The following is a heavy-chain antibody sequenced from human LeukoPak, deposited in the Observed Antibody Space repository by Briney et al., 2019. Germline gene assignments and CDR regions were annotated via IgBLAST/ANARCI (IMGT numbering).Heavy chain of an antibody. D-gene: IGHD1-14*01. CDR3: ARAGLDTTYNWFDP. V-gene: IGHV1-18*01. CDR1: GYTFTGYG. J-gene: IGHJ5*02. Sequence: ASVKVSCKASGYTFTGYGISWVRQAPGQRLEWMGWISAYNGNTNYAQKLQGRVTMTRDTSTSTVYMELSSLRSEDTAVYYCARAGLDTTYNWFDPWGQGTLVTVSS. CDR2: ISAYNGNT.